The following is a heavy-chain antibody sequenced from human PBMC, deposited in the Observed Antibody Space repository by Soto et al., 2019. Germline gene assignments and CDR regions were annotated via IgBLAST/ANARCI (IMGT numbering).Heavy chain of an antibody. CDR2: VSHDGRNT. J-gene: IGHJ4*02. Sequence: VQLVESGGGVVQPGRSLRLSCAASGFTFSDYAMHWVRQAPGKGLEWVAVVSHDGRNTHYADSVKGRFPISRDSSKNTVSLEMTSLRAVDTAVYYCAKGGRQWLVTSDFNYWGQGALVTVSS. D-gene: IGHD6-19*01. V-gene: IGHV3-30*18. CDR1: GFTFSDYA. CDR3: AKGGRQWLVTSDFNY.